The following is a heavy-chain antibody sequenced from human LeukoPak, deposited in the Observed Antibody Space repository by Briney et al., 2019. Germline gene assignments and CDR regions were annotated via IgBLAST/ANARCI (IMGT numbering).Heavy chain of an antibody. V-gene: IGHV3-53*01. CDR3: ARDSFPTYSLSGGYYYYGMDV. CDR2: IYSGGST. CDR1: GFTVSSNY. Sequence: PGGSLRLSCAASGFTVSSNYMSWVRQAPGKGLEWVSVIYSGGSTYYADSVKGRFTISRDNSKNTLYLQMNSLRAEDTAVYYCARDSFPTYSLSGGYYYYGMDVWGQGTPVTVSS. J-gene: IGHJ6*02. D-gene: IGHD6-13*01.